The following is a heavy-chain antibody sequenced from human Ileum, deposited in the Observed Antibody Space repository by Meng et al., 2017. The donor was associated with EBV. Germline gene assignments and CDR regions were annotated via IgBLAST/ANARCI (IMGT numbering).Heavy chain of an antibody. CDR3: AREGPGGMATTPYFDY. CDR2: IIPILGIA. D-gene: IGHD5-24*01. J-gene: IGHJ4*02. Sequence: QVQLVQSGAEVKKRGSSVRVACKAAGATFSSYAISWVRQAPGQGLEWMGGIIPILGIANYAQKFQGRVTITADKSTSTAYMELSSLRSEDTAVYYCAREGPGGMATTPYFDYWGQGTLGTVSS. V-gene: IGHV1-69*04. CDR1: GATFSSYA.